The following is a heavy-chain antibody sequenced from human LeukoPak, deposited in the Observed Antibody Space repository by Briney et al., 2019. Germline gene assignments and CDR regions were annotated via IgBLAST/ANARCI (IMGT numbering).Heavy chain of an antibody. D-gene: IGHD2-2*01. CDR1: GVSIGSYY. Sequence: SETLSLTCTXSGVSIGSYYWSWIRQPPGKGLEWLGYIYNAGTTNYSPSLQSRLNITVDTSKNQFSLKLSSVTAADTAVYYCARHERDTSWYYFDYWGQGTLVTVSS. CDR3: ARHERDTSWYYFDY. V-gene: IGHV4-59*08. J-gene: IGHJ4*02. CDR2: IYNAGTT.